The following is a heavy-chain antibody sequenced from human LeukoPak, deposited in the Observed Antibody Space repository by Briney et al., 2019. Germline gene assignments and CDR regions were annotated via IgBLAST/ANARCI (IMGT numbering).Heavy chain of an antibody. D-gene: IGHD3-10*02. J-gene: IGHJ4*02. Sequence: PGGSLRLSCAASGFTVSSNYMSWVRQAPGKGLEWVSVIYSGGSTYYADSVKGRFTISRDNSKNTLYLQMNSLRAEDTAVYYCARASIGYYHVWGSDYWGQGTLVTVSS. CDR3: ARASIGYYHVWGSDY. CDR1: GFTVSSNY. CDR2: IYSGGST. V-gene: IGHV3-53*01.